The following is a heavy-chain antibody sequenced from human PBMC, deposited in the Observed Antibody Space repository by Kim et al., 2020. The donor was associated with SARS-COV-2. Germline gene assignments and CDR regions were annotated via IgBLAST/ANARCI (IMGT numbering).Heavy chain of an antibody. J-gene: IGHJ4*02. Sequence: GRFTIARDNAKNSLYLQMNSLRAEDTAVYYCARGPPYYYDSSGYSYYFDYWGQGTLVTVSS. V-gene: IGHV3-11*06. D-gene: IGHD3-22*01. CDR3: ARGPPYYYDSSGYSYYFDY.